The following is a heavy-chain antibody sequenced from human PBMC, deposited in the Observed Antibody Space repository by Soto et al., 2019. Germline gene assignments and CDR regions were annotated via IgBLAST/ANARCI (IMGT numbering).Heavy chain of an antibody. CDR1: GGTFSRYT. CDR2: LIPVFGTP. CDR3: ARGPRIGRGGLDV. Sequence: QVQLVQSGAELKKPGSSVKVSCKASGGTFSRYTITWVRQAPGQGLEWMGGLIPVFGTPNYAHKFQGRVTITADESTSTAYLQLRSLTSEDTAVYYCARGPRIGRGGLDVWGQGTTVTVSS. J-gene: IGHJ6*02. V-gene: IGHV1-69*01.